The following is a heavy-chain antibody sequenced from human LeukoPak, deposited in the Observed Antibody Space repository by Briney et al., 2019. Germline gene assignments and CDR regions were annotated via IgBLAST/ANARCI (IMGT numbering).Heavy chain of an antibody. CDR1: GYTLTELS. V-gene: IGHV1-24*01. Sequence: ASVKISCKVSGYTLTELSMHWVRQAPGKGLEWMGGFDPEDGETIYAQKFQGRVTMTEDTSTDTAYMELSSLRSEDTAVYYCATMFLVPAAPIDYWGQGTLVTVSS. CDR2: FDPEDGET. J-gene: IGHJ4*02. CDR3: ATMFLVPAAPIDY. D-gene: IGHD2-2*01.